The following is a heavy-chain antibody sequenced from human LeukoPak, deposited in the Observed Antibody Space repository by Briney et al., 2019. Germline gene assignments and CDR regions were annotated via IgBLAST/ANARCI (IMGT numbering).Heavy chain of an antibody. CDR2: ISSSSSYI. CDR3: ARDTTVAGTSDY. V-gene: IGHV3-21*01. J-gene: IGHJ4*02. D-gene: IGHD6-19*01. CDR1: GFAFSSYS. Sequence: GGSLRLSCAASGFAFSSYSMNWVRQAPGKGLEWVSSISSSSSYIYYADSVEGRFTIYRDNAKNSLYLQMNSVGDEDTAVYYCARDTTVAGTSDYWGQGTLVTVSS.